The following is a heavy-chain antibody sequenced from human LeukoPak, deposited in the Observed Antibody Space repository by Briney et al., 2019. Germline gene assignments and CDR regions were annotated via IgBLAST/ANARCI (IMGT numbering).Heavy chain of an antibody. CDR2: ISGSGGST. CDR1: RFTFSSYA. CDR3: ARCSGWAFKN. D-gene: IGHD6-19*01. Sequence: GGSLRLSCAASRFTFSSYAMSWVRQAPGKGLEWVSAISGSGGSTYYADSVKGRFTISRDNSKNTLYLQMNSLRAEDTAIYYCARCSGWAFKNWGQGNLVTVSS. V-gene: IGHV3-23*01. J-gene: IGHJ4*02.